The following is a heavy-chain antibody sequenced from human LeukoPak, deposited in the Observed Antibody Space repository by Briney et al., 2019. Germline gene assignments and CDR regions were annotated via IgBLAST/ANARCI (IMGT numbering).Heavy chain of an antibody. CDR1: GVSFSGYY. J-gene: IGHJ4*02. D-gene: IGHD5-18*01. CDR3: ARSGSFGLGGYSYANFDY. V-gene: IGHV4-34*01. Sequence: SETLSLTCAVYGVSFSGYYWSWIRQPPGKGLEWIGEINHSGSTNYNPSLKSRVTISVDTSKNQFSLKLSSVTAADTAVYYCARSGSFGLGGYSYANFDYWGQGTLVTVSS. CDR2: INHSGST.